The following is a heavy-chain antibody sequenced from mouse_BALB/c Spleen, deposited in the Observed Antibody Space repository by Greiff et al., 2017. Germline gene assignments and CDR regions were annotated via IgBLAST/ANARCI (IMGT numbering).Heavy chain of an antibody. CDR1: GFTFSSYA. CDR3: ARGDDGYYNSFFDY. CDR2: ISSGGSYT. Sequence: EVQLVESGGGLVKPGGSLKLSCAASGFTFSSYAMSWVRQTPEKRLEWVATISSGGSYTYYPDSVKGRFTISRDNAKNTLYLQMSSLRSEDTAMYYCARGDDGYYNSFFDYWGQGTTLTVSS. D-gene: IGHD2-3*01. V-gene: IGHV5-9-3*01. J-gene: IGHJ2*01.